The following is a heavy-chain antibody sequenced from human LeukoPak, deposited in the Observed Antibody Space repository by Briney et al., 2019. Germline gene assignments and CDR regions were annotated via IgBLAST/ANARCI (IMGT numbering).Heavy chain of an antibody. CDR2: IYYSGST. J-gene: IGHJ4*02. V-gene: IGHV4-39*01. CDR3: ARHGGTWLFDY. D-gene: IGHD1/OR15-1a*01. CDR1: GGSISSSSYF. Sequence: SETLSLTCSVSGGSISSSSYFWGWIRQPPGKGLEWIGSIYYSGSTYTNPSLKSRVTISVDTSKSHFSLRLSSMTAADTAVYYCARHGGTWLFDYWGQGTLVTVSS.